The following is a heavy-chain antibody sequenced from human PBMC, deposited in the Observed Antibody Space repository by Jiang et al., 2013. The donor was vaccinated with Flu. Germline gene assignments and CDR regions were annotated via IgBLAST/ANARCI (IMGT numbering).Heavy chain of an antibody. J-gene: IGHJ6*02. CDR1: GFTFSSYG. V-gene: IGHV3-33*08. Sequence: GVVQPGRSLRLSCAASGFTFSSYGMHWVRQAPGKGLEWVAVIWYDGSNKYYADSVKGRFTISRDNSKNTLYLQMNSLRAEDTAVYYCARALYDFWSGYFHGMDVWGQGTTVTVSS. CDR2: IWYDGSNK. CDR3: ARALYDFWSGYFHGMDV. D-gene: IGHD3-3*01.